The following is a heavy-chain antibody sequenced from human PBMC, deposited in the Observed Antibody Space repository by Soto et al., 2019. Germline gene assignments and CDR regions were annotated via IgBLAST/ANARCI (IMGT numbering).Heavy chain of an antibody. CDR1: GYPLTAKY. J-gene: IGHJ5*02. D-gene: IGHD6-13*01. CDR2: INPSSGGT. CDR3: AKGGSSWTEWFDP. Sequence: GASVKVSCKXSGYPLTAKYLHWVRQAPGQGLEWMGWINPSSGGTKEAQKFRGRVTMTRDTSISAAYMELSRLTSDDTAVYYCAKGGSSWTEWFDPWGQGTLVTVSS. V-gene: IGHV1-2*02.